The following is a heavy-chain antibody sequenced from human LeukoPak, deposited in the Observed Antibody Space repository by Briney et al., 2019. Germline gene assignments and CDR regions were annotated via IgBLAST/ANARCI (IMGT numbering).Heavy chain of an antibody. J-gene: IGHJ4*02. D-gene: IGHD6-13*01. CDR2: IYYSGST. CDR3: ARHLAAAAYYFDY. Sequence: SETLSLTCTVSGGSISSYYWSWIRQPPGKGLEWIGYIYYSGSTNYNPSLKSRVTISVDTSKNQFSLKLSSVTAADTAVYYCARHLAAAAYYFDYWGQGTLVTVSS. CDR1: GGSISSYY. V-gene: IGHV4-59*08.